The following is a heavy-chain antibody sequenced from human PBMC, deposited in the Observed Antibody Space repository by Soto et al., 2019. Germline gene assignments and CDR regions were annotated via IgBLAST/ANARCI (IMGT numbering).Heavy chain of an antibody. D-gene: IGHD3-22*01. CDR2: IIPIFGTA. CDR1: GGTFSSYA. Sequence: QVQLVQSGAEVKKPGSSVKVSCKASGGTFSSYAISWVRQAPGQGLGWMGGIIPIFGTANYAQKFQGRVTISADEATSTAYMELSSLRSEDTAVYYCASPSYDSSGYDAFDIWGQGTMVTVSS. J-gene: IGHJ3*02. CDR3: ASPSYDSSGYDAFDI. V-gene: IGHV1-69*01.